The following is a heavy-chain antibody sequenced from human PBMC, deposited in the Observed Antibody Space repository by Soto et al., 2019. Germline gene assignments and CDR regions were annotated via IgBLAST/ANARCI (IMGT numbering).Heavy chain of an antibody. Sequence: SCKTSGYTFTKYGISWVRQAPGKGLEWVAVIWYDENNKSYGDSVKGRFTISRDNSKNTLYLQMNSLRVEDTAVYYCARDYYYDSGSRRNDAFDIWGQGTMVTVSS. V-gene: IGHV3-33*07. CDR1: GYTFTKYG. J-gene: IGHJ3*02. D-gene: IGHD3-10*01. CDR2: IWYDENNK. CDR3: ARDYYYDSGSRRNDAFDI.